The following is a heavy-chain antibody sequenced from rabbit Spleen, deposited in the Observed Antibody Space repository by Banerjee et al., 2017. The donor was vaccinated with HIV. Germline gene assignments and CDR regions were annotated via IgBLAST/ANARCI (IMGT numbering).Heavy chain of an antibody. CDR2: INIVTGKS. D-gene: IGHD2-1*01. CDR3: GRAGEGGYGYLDL. Sequence: EQLEESGGGLVKPEGSLTLTCKASGVSLNDKDVMCWVRQAPGKGLEWIACINIVTGKSVYASWAKGRFTISKTSSTTVTLEMTSLTVADTATFFCGRAGEGGYGYLDLWGPGTLVTVS. CDR1: GVSLNDKDV. J-gene: IGHJ4*01. V-gene: IGHV1S45*01.